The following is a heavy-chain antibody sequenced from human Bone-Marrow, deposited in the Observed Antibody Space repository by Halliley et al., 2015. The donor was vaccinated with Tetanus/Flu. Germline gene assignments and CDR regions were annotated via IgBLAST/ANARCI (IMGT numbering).Heavy chain of an antibody. CDR2: ISCDGTHK. CDR3: ARDTVNFAFWTGYYSFFDS. Sequence: CAASGFTFMNFAIHWVRQAPGKGLEWVAFISCDGTHKYYADSVRGRFTISRDNTNNTLSLQMNSLRVEDTAVYYCARDTVNFAFWTGYYSFFDSWGQGTLVTVSS. V-gene: IGHV3-30*14. D-gene: IGHD3-3*01. J-gene: IGHJ4*02. CDR1: GFTFMNFA.